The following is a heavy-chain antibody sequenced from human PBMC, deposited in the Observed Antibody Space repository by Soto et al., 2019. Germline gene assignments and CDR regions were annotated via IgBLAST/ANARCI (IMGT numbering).Heavy chain of an antibody. V-gene: IGHV3-30*18. D-gene: IGHD1-26*01. CDR3: AKSRSLLLRSGVDY. Sequence: GWSLRLSCAASGFTFSSYGMPGVRQAPGKGLERVAVISYDGSNKYYADSVKGRFTISRDNSKNTLYLQMNSLRAEDTAVYYCAKSRSLLLRSGVDYWGQGTLGTVSS. CDR1: GFTFSSYG. CDR2: ISYDGSNK. J-gene: IGHJ4*02.